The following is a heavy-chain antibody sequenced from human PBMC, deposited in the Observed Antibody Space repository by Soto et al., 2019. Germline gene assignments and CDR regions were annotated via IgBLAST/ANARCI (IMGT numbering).Heavy chain of an antibody. D-gene: IGHD3-10*01. Sequence: SETLSLTCTVSGGSISTSRYYWVWIRQPPGKGLEWLGSIFYSRTTYYNPSLKSRVTISVDTSKNQFSQELTSVTAAETSVFYCARQIGSGNWYLDLWGSGTLVTVSS. CDR2: IFYSRTT. CDR3: ARQIGSGNWYLDL. V-gene: IGHV4-39*01. J-gene: IGHJ2*01. CDR1: GGSISTSRYY.